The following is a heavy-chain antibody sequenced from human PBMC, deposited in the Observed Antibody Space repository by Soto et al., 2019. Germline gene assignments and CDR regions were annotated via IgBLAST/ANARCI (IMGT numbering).Heavy chain of an antibody. Sequence: PGGSLRLSCAASDSTLTNYAVNWVRQAPGKGLEWVSGITSSGGTTNYADSVKGRFTVSRDNSKNTVFLQMNSLGAEDTAVYYCAKDYYGSGAINWFDPWGQGTLVTVSS. J-gene: IGHJ5*02. V-gene: IGHV3-23*01. D-gene: IGHD3-10*01. CDR2: ITSSGGTT. CDR3: AKDYYGSGAINWFDP. CDR1: DSTLTNYA.